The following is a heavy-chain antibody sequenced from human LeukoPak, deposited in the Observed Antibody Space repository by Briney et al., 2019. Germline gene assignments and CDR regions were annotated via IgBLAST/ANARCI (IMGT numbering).Heavy chain of an antibody. CDR1: GFTFSYYA. CDR3: AREGYKYADYYCYYMDV. D-gene: IGHD5-18*01. J-gene: IGHJ6*03. Sequence: GGSLRLSCAASGFTFSYYALHWVRQAPGKGLEWVAFVSYHGSNKYYADSVKGRFTISRGDSKNTVSLQLNSLRAEDTAVYYCAREGYKYADYYCYYMDVWGEGTTVTVSS. CDR2: VSYHGSNK. V-gene: IGHV3-30*01.